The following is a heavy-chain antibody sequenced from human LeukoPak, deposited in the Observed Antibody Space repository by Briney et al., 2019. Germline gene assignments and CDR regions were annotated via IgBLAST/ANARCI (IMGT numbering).Heavy chain of an antibody. V-gene: IGHV3-48*03. CDR3: ARETDSTLFDY. CDR1: TSTFSIYE. J-gene: IGHJ4*02. D-gene: IGHD2-2*01. CDR2: ISSSGSTI. Sequence: PGGSLRLSCAASTSTFSIYEMNWVRQAPGKGLEWVSYISSSGSTIYYADSVQGRFTISRDNAKNSLYLQMNSLRAEDTAVYYCARETDSTLFDYWGQGTLVTVSS.